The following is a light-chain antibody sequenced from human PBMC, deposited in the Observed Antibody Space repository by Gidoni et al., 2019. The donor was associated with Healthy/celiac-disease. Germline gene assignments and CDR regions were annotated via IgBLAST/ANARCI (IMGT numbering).Light chain of an antibody. CDR2: LGS. CDR3: MQALQTPPT. CDR1: QSLLHSNGYNY. Sequence: DIVMTQSPLSLPVTPGEPASISCRSSQSLLHSNGYNYLDWYLQKPGQSPQLLIYLGSNRAPVVPDRFSGRGSGTDFTLKISRVEAEDVGVYCCMQALQTPPTFGGGTKVEIK. J-gene: IGKJ4*01. V-gene: IGKV2-28*01.